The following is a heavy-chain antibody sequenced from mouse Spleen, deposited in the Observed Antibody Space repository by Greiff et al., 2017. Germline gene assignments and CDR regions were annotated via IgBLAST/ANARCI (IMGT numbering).Heavy chain of an antibody. J-gene: IGHJ3*01. CDR1: GYSITSGYD. Sequence: EVQLQESGPGMVKPSQSLSLTCTVTGYSITSGYDWHWIRHFPGNKLEWMGYISYSGSTNYNPSLKSRISITHDTSKNHFFLKLNSVTTEDTATYYCARDDPRGFAYWGQGTLVTVSA. CDR3: ARDDPRGFAY. V-gene: IGHV3-1*01. CDR2: ISYSGST.